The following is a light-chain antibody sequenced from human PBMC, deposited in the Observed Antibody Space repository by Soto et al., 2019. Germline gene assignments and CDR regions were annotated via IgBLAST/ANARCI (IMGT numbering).Light chain of an antibody. CDR2: AAT. Sequence: AIQMAQSPSSLSASVGDRVTITCRASQGIGNDVGWYQQKPGKAPKLLLYAATTLQSGVPSRFSGTRSGTDFTLTISSLQPEDFATYYCLQDHNYPVTFGGGTKVEIK. CDR1: QGIGND. J-gene: IGKJ4*01. V-gene: IGKV1-6*02. CDR3: LQDHNYPVT.